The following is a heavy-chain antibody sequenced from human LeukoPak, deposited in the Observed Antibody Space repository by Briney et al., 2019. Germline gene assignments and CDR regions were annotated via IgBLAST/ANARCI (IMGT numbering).Heavy chain of an antibody. CDR2: ISRSSDNI. J-gene: IGHJ4*02. V-gene: IGHV3-21*01. D-gene: IGHD2-21*01. CDR1: GFTFTIHT. CDR3: TREFSVVANFDS. Sequence: GGSLRLSCVDSGFTFTIHTMNWVRQAPGKGLEWVSSISRSSDNIRYADSVKGRFTISRDNAKNSLYLQMNSLRAEDTAMYYCTREFSVVANFDSWAQGTLVTVSS.